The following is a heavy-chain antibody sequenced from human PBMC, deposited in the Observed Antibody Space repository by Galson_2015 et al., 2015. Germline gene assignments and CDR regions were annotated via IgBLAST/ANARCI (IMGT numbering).Heavy chain of an antibody. Sequence: SVKVSCKASGYTFTKYYMHWVRQAPGQGLEWMGIIIPIAGSTSYPQKFQGRVAITRDTSTNTVYMDLKSLTSEDTAMYYCARSPEGTTYFQYYYMDVWGEGTTVTVSS. J-gene: IGHJ6*03. CDR1: GYTFTKYY. D-gene: IGHD1-1*01. V-gene: IGHV1-46*01. CDR2: IIPIAGST. CDR3: ARSPEGTTYFQYYYMDV.